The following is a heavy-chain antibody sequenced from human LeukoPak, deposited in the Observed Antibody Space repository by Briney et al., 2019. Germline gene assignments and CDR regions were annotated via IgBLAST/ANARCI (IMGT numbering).Heavy chain of an antibody. J-gene: IGHJ6*03. V-gene: IGHV1-18*01. CDR3: ARLGGSSSPYYYYYMDV. CDR2: ISAYNGNT. CDR1: GYTFTSYG. Sequence: ASVKVSCKASGYTFTSYGISWVRRAPGQGLEWMGWISAYNGNTNYAQKLQGRVTMTTDTSTSTAYMELRSLRSDDTAVYYCARLGGSSSPYYYYYMDVWGKGTTVTVSS. D-gene: IGHD6-6*01.